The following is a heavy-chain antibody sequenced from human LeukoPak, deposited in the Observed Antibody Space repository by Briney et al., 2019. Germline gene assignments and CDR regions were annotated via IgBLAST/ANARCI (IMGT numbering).Heavy chain of an antibody. D-gene: IGHD6-13*01. CDR3: VRIPASSSRAFDI. J-gene: IGHJ3*02. Sequence: PGGSLRLSCAASGFTYSSYAMIWVRQAPGRGLEWVSAIGSSGVTTYYADSVKCRFTISRDNSKNTLYMQMNSLRVEDTAIYYCVRIPASSSRAFDIWVQGTMVTVSS. CDR1: GFTYSSYA. CDR2: IGSSGVTT. V-gene: IGHV3-23*01.